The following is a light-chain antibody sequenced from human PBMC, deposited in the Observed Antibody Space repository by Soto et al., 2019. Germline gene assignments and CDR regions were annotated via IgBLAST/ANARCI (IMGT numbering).Light chain of an antibody. CDR3: CAYAGRYTFV. Sequence: QSVLTQPRSVSGSPGQSVTISCTGTSSDVGTYDYVSWYQQHPGKAPKVMIYDVTKRPSGVPDRFSGSKTGNTASLTISGLRAEDEAEYYCCAYAGRYTFVFGSGTKVTVL. CDR2: DVT. V-gene: IGLV2-11*01. CDR1: SSDVGTYDY. J-gene: IGLJ1*01.